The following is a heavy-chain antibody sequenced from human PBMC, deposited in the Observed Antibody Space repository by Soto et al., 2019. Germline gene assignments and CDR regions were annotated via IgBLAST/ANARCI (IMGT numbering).Heavy chain of an antibody. CDR2: ISGSGGST. CDR1: GFTFSSYA. D-gene: IGHD3-10*01. V-gene: IGHV3-23*01. J-gene: IGHJ4*02. CDR3: AKDSYYGSGSSDY. Sequence: GGSLRLSCAASGFTFSSYAMSWVRQAPGKGLEWVSAISGSGGSTYYADSMKGRFTISRDNSKNTLYLQMNSLRAEDTAVYYCAKDSYYGSGSSDYWGQGTLVTVSS.